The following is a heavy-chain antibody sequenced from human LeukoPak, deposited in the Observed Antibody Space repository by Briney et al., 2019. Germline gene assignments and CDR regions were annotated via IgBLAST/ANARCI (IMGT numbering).Heavy chain of an antibody. CDR2: IYYSGST. V-gene: IGHV4-59*01. D-gene: IGHD3-22*01. CDR3: ARVRYYYDSSGYYPDY. J-gene: IGHJ4*02. Sequence: ASETLSLTCTVSGGSISGYYWSWIRQPPGKGLEWIGYIYYSGSTNYNPSLKSRVTISVDTSKNQFSLKLSSVTAADTAVYYCARVRYYYDSSGYYPDYWGQGTLVTVSS. CDR1: GGSISGYY.